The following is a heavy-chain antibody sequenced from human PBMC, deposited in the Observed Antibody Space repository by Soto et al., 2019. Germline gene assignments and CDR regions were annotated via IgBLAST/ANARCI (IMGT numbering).Heavy chain of an antibody. CDR2: INPCGGST. V-gene: IGHV1-46*01. Sequence: ASVKVSCKASGYTFTNFGISWVRQAPGQGLEWMGMINPCGGSTSYAQKFQGRVTMTRDTSTSTVYMELSSLRSDDTAVYYCARDLGGYNSIAAYWGQGALVTVSS. CDR1: GYTFTNFG. D-gene: IGHD5-12*01. J-gene: IGHJ4*02. CDR3: ARDLGGYNSIAAY.